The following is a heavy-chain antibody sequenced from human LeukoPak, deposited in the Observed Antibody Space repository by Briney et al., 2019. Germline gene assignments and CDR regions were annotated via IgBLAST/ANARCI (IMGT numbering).Heavy chain of an antibody. J-gene: IGHJ4*02. CDR3: ARDDRAVMTLPFIDY. CDR2: ISYDGNNK. Sequence: GGSLRLSCAASGFTFSSYAMHWVRQAPGKGLEWVAVISYDGNNKYYTDSVKGRFTISRDNSKNTLYLQMNSLRAEDTAVYYCARDDRAVMTLPFIDYWGQGTLVTVSS. D-gene: IGHD2-21*02. CDR1: GFTFSSYA. V-gene: IGHV3-30-3*01.